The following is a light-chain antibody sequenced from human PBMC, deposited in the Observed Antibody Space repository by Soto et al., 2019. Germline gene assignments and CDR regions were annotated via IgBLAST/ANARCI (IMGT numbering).Light chain of an antibody. V-gene: IGKV3-20*01. Sequence: EIVLTQSPGTLSLSPGERATISCRASQSVPNNYLAWYLQKPGQAPKVLIYAAYNRATGIPDRFSGSGSGTDFTLTIRRLEPEDFAVFYCQQYGGGPWTFGQGTKVESK. CDR2: AAY. CDR3: QQYGGGPWT. CDR1: QSVPNNY. J-gene: IGKJ1*01.